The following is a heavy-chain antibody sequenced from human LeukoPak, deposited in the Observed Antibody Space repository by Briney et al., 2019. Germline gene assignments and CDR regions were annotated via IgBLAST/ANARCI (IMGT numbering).Heavy chain of an antibody. Sequence: GASVKVSCKASGDTFTGYYMHWVRQAPGQGLEWMGWINPNSGGTNYAQKFQGRVTMTRDTSISTAYMELSRLRSDDTAVYYCARGRRIRKGNYYYYYYMDVWGKGTTVTVSS. V-gene: IGHV1-2*02. D-gene: IGHD3-3*02. CDR3: ARGRRIRKGNYYYYYYMDV. J-gene: IGHJ6*03. CDR1: GDTFTGYY. CDR2: INPNSGGT.